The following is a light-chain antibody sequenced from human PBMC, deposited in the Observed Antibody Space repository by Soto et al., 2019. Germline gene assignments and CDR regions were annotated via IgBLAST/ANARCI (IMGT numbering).Light chain of an antibody. CDR1: SGHSTYI. CDR3: ETSYSNTHTV. CDR2: LDRSGSY. V-gene: IGLV4-60*02. J-gene: IGLJ3*02. Sequence: QSVLTQSSSASASLGSSVKLTCILSSGHSTYIIAWHQQQPGKAPRFLMTLDRSGSYNRGSGVPDRFSGSSSGADRYLTISNLQFDDYGDYYRETSYSNTHTVFGRAPPLTVL.